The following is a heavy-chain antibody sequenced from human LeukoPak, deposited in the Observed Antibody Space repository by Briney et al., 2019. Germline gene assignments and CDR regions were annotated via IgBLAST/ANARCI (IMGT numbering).Heavy chain of an antibody. Sequence: GASVKVSCKASGYTFTDYYIHWVRQAPGQGLEWMGWINPNSGGTNYAQKFQGRVTMTRDTSISTAYMELSRLRSDDTAVYYCARGSTTSAVKFDYWGQGTLVTVSS. CDR2: INPNSGGT. CDR3: ARGSTTSAVKFDY. D-gene: IGHD2-2*01. J-gene: IGHJ4*02. CDR1: GYTFTDYY. V-gene: IGHV1-2*02.